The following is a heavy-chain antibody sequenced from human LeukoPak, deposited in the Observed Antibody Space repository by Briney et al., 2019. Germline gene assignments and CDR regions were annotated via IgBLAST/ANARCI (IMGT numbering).Heavy chain of an antibody. J-gene: IGHJ6*04. V-gene: IGHV4-59*01. D-gene: IGHD5-12*01. CDR1: GGSISSYY. CDR3: ARMTYDPHGVDV. CDR2: IDNYERT. Sequence: PSETLSLTCTVSGGSISSYYWSWIRQPPGKGLEWIGYIDNYERTNYNPFLWSRVTISVDKSTNEFSLKLSFLTAADTAVYYCARMTYDPHGVDVWGKGTTVTVSS.